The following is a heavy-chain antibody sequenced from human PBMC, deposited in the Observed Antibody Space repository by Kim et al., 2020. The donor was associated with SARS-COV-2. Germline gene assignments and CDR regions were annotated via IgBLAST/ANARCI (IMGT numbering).Heavy chain of an antibody. CDR1: GFTFSTYT. Sequence: GGSLRLSCAASGFTFSTYTMNWVRQAPGKGLEWVSSISSSSSYIYYADSVKGRFTISRENAKNSLYLQMNSLRVEDTAVYYCAITDESGGWYPFDYWGQGTLVTVSS. J-gene: IGHJ4*02. V-gene: IGHV3-21*01. CDR2: ISSSSSYI. CDR3: AITDESGGWYPFDY. D-gene: IGHD6-19*01.